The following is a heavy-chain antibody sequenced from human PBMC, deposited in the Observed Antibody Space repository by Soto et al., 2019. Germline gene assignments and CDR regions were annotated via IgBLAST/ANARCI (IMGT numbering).Heavy chain of an antibody. CDR2: IYHNGSP. Sequence: VQLRQAGPGLVKTSGTLSLTCVVSGGSVSSTNRWSWVRQPPGKRLEWIGEIYHNGSPTYSPSLRGRATISVDKSNNQFSLRLGSVTAADTAVHYCATLPPRIAVTVLPIPTWGQGIQVTVSS. J-gene: IGHJ5*02. V-gene: IGHV4-4*02. CDR1: GGSVSSTNR. CDR3: ATLPPRIAVTVLPIPT. D-gene: IGHD4-17*01.